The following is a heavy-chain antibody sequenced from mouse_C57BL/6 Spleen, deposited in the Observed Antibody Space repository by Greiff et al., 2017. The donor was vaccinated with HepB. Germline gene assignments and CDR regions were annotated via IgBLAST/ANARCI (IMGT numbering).Heavy chain of an antibody. J-gene: IGHJ4*01. CDR3: ARSGVLRHYYAMDY. CDR2: IYPGSGST. Sequence: VQLQQPGAELVKPGASVKMSCKASGYTFTSYWITWVKQRPGQGLEWIGDIYPGSGSTNYNEKFKSKAKLTVDTSSSTAYMQLSSLTSEDSAVYYCARSGVLRHYYAMDYWGQGTSVTVSS. D-gene: IGHD1-2*01. V-gene: IGHV1-55*01. CDR1: GYTFTSYW.